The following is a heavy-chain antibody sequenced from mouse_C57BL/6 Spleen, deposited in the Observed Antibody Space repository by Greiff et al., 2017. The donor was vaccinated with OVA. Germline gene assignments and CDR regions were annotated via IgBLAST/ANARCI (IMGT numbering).Heavy chain of an antibody. CDR1: GYTFTSYW. CDR3: ARGGYGNYWFAY. D-gene: IGHD2-1*01. V-gene: IGHV1-55*01. Sequence: QVQLQQPGAELVKPGASVKMSCKASGYTFTSYWITWVKQRPGQGLEWIGDIYPGSGSTNYNEKFKGKATLTVDTSSSTAYMQLSSLTSEDSAVYYCARGGYGNYWFAYWGQGTLVTVSA. J-gene: IGHJ3*01. CDR2: IYPGSGST.